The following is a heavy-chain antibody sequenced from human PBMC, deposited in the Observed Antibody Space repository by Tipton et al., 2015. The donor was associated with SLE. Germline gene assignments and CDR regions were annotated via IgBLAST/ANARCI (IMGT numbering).Heavy chain of an antibody. Sequence: TLSLTCAVSGSSISSGYYWGWIRQPPGKGLEWIGNIYHSGSTYYNPSLKSRVTMSVDTSKNQFSLKLGSVTAADTAVYYCPRGRGGNYLGSAFDIWGQGTMVTVSS. CDR2: IYHSGST. CDR1: GSSISSGYY. D-gene: IGHD1-26*01. CDR3: PRGRGGNYLGSAFDI. J-gene: IGHJ3*02. V-gene: IGHV4-38-2*01.